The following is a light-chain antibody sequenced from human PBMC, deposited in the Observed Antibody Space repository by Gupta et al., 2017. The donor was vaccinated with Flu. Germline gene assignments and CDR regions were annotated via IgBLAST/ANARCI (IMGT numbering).Light chain of an antibody. CDR1: SGSVSRNSY. Sequence: QTVVTQEPSFSVSPGGTVPLTCGLTSGSVSRNSYATWYQQTPGQPQLTLIYNTDYRSSVLPDRFCGSILGNKAALTITGAQADDECYYYCLLSVGSGIWVFGGGTKLTVL. CDR3: LLSVGSGIWV. CDR2: NTD. V-gene: IGLV8-61*01. J-gene: IGLJ3*02.